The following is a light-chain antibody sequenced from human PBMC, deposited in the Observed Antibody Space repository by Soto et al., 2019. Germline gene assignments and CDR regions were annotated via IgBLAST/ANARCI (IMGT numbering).Light chain of an antibody. Sequence: LTQPRSVSGSPGQSVTISCTGSSSDVGGYKYVSWYQQHPGKAPKLMIYDVSQRPSGVPDRFSGSTSGNAASLTISGLQAEDEADYYCCSYAGSYVFGTGTKVTVL. J-gene: IGLJ1*01. CDR1: SSDVGGYKY. CDR2: DVS. CDR3: CSYAGSYV. V-gene: IGLV2-11*01.